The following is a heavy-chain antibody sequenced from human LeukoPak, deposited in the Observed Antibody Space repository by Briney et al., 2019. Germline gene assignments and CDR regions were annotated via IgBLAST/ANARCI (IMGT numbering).Heavy chain of an antibody. CDR3: ARLRFSGATVAGTYYFDY. V-gene: IGHV4-59*08. CDR1: GGSISSYY. CDR2: IYYSGST. Sequence: PSETLSLTCTVSGGSISSYYWSWIRQPPGKGLEWIGYIYYSGSTNYNPSLKSRVTISVDTSKNQFSLKLGSVTAADTAVYYCARLRFSGATVAGTYYFDYWGQGTLVTVSS. J-gene: IGHJ4*02. D-gene: IGHD6-19*01.